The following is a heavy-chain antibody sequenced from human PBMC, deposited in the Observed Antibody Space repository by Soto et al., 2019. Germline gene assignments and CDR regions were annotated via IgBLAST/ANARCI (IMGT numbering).Heavy chain of an antibody. J-gene: IGHJ6*02. CDR1: GFTFSSYG. CDR2: IWYDGSNK. CDR3: AREGGAGWMDYSPFYYYYYGMDV. V-gene: IGHV3-33*01. D-gene: IGHD4-4*01. Sequence: GGSLRLSCAASGFTFSSYGMHWVRQAPGKGLEWVAVIWYDGSNKYYADSVKGRFTISRDNSKNTLYLQMNSLRAEDTAVYYCAREGGAGWMDYSPFYYYYYGMDVWGQGTTVTVS.